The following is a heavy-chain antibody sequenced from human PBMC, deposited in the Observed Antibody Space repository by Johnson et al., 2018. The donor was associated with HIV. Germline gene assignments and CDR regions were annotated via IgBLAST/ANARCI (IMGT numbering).Heavy chain of an antibody. Sequence: QVQLVESGGALVQPGGSLRLSCAASGFTFSSYAMHWVRQAPGKGLEWVAVISYDGSNRYYADSVKGRFTISRDNPKNTLYLQMNSLRVEDTAVYYCANSGSPTWGQGTVVTVSS. CDR2: ISYDGSNR. D-gene: IGHD1-26*01. CDR1: GFTFSSYA. J-gene: IGHJ3*01. CDR3: ANSGSPT. V-gene: IGHV3-30*04.